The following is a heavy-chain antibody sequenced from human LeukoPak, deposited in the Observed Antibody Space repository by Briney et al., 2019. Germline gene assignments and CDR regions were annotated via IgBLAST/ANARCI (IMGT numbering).Heavy chain of an antibody. CDR2: ISYSGSI. D-gene: IGHD3-16*01. CDR3: ATLEIGDYYFDY. CDR1: GGSISSGGYY. J-gene: IGHJ4*02. Sequence: SQTLSLTCTVSGGSISSGGYYWGWVRQPPGQGLEWIGSISYSGSIHYNPSLKSRVTISVDTSRNHFSLRLSSVTAADTAVYYCATLEIGDYYFDYWGQGTLVTVSS. V-gene: IGHV4-39*01.